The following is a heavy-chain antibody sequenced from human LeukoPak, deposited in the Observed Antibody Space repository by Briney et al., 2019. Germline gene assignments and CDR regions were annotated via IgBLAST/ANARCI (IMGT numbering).Heavy chain of an antibody. CDR3: ARTGEIATTLTD. Sequence: GESLKISCKASGYSFASYWIGWVRQLPGKGLEWMGIIFPGDSDTRYSPSFQGQVTISADKSIGTAYLQWSSLKASDTAMYYCARTGEIATTLTDGGQGTLVTVSS. V-gene: IGHV5-51*01. D-gene: IGHD5-24*01. J-gene: IGHJ4*02. CDR1: GYSFASYW. CDR2: IFPGDSDT.